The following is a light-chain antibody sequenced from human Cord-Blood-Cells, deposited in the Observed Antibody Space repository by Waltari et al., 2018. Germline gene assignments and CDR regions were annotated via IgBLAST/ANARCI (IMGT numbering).Light chain of an antibody. CDR1: QSISSY. Sequence: IQWTHSPASLSPSAVASSTITCRAIQSISSYLNRYQQKPGKAPKLLIYAASSLQSGVPSRFSGSGSGTDFTLTISSLQPEDFATYYCQQSYSTLTFGGGTKVEIK. V-gene: IGKV1-39*01. J-gene: IGKJ4*01. CDR2: AAS. CDR3: QQSYSTLT.